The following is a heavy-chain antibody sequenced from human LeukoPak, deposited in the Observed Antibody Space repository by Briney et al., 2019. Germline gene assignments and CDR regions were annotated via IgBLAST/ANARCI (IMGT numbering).Heavy chain of an antibody. CDR1: GGSISSYY. Sequence: SETLSLTCTVSGGSISSYYWSWIRPPPGKGLDWIGHIYYSGSTNYNPSLKSRVTISVDTSKNQFSLKLSSVTAADTAVYYCARDPPYSSGYYYYMDVWGKGTTVTVSS. CDR3: ARDPPYSSGYYYYMDV. V-gene: IGHV4-59*01. CDR2: IYYSGST. D-gene: IGHD6-19*01. J-gene: IGHJ6*03.